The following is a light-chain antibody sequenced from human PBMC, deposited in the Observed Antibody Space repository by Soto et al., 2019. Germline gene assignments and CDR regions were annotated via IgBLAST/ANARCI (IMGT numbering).Light chain of an antibody. Sequence: QSALTQPASVSGSPGQSITISCTGTSSDVGSSNFVSWYQQHPGKAPKLIFYEVSNRPPGLSDRFSGSKSGTTASLTISRLQAEDEADYFCSSYTTNKTLLFGGGTKLTVL. CDR3: SSYTTNKTLL. V-gene: IGLV2-14*01. CDR2: EVS. CDR1: SSDVGSSNF. J-gene: IGLJ2*01.